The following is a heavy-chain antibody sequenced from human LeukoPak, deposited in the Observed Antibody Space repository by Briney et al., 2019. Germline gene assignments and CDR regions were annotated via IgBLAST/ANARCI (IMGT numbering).Heavy chain of an antibody. CDR2: INNSGST. CDR3: ARGGSSSSWFYYYYYMDV. D-gene: IGHD6-13*01. J-gene: IGHJ6*03. Sequence: GSLRLSCAASGFTFSTYNMNWVRHPPGKGLEWIGEINNSGSTNYNPSLKSRVTISVDTSKNQFSLKLSSVTAADTAVYYCARGGSSSSWFYYYYYMDVWGKGTTVTVSS. CDR1: GFTFSTYN. V-gene: IGHV4-34*01.